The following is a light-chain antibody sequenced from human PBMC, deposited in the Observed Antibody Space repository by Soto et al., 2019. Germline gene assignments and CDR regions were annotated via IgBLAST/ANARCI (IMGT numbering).Light chain of an antibody. J-gene: IGKJ1*01. V-gene: IGKV3-15*01. Sequence: EIVMTQSPATLSVSPGERATLSCRASQSVSSNLAWYQQKPGQAPRLLIYGASTRATGIPARFSGSGSGTEFTLTISSLQYQDFALYYCQQYYHWPPWTFCQGTKEEIQ. CDR3: QQYYHWPPWT. CDR2: GAS. CDR1: QSVSSN.